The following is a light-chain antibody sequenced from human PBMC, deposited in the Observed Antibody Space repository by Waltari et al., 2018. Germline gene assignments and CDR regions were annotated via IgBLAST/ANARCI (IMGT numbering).Light chain of an antibody. V-gene: IGLV2-23*02. CDR2: EVN. CDR1: SSYVGSYNL. Sequence: QSALTQPASVSGSPGQSITISCPGTSSYVGSYNLVPWYQQYPGKAPQLMIYEVNNRPSGVSHRFSGSKSGNTASLTISGLQAEDEADYYCCSYAGGSTPWVFGGGTKLTVL. J-gene: IGLJ3*02. CDR3: CSYAGGSTPWV.